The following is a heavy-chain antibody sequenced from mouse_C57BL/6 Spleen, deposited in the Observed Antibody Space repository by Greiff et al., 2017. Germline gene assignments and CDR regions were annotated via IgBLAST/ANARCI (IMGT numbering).Heavy chain of an antibody. CDR3: ARGGIYYYDSSLFDY. CDR1: GYTFTSYW. Sequence: QVQLQQPGAELVKPGASVKMSCKASGYTFTSYWITWVKQRPGQGLEWIGDIYPGSGSTNYNEKFKSKATLTVDTSSSTAYVPLSSLTSEDSAVYYCARGGIYYYDSSLFDYWGQGTTLTVSS. CDR2: IYPGSGST. J-gene: IGHJ2*01. D-gene: IGHD1-1*01. V-gene: IGHV1-55*01.